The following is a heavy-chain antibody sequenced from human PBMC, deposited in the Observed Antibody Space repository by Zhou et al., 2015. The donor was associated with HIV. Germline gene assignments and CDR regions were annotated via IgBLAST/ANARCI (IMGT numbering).Heavy chain of an antibody. Sequence: QVQLVQSGAEVKKPGSSVKVSCKASGGTFSSYAISWVRQAPGQGLEWMGGIIPIFGTANYAQKFQGRVTITADESTSTAYMELSSLRSEDTAVYYCARIGPFPPYGSGSYPPMDVWGKGTTVTVSS. CDR2: IIPIFGTA. J-gene: IGHJ6*03. CDR1: GGTFSSYA. CDR3: ARIGPFPPYGSGSYPPMDV. D-gene: IGHD3-10*01. V-gene: IGHV1-69*01.